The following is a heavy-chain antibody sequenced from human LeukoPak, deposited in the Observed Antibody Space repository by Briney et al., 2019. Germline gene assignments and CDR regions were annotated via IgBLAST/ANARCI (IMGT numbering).Heavy chain of an antibody. CDR1: ELHA. CDR2: ISRSGGST. J-gene: IGHJ6*02. CDR3: AKLGGKTAYADEYYGMDV. Sequence: GGSLRLTCAASELHAMTWVRQGPGKGLEWVSAISRSGGSTYYADSVKGRFTISRDKSNNTMYLQMNSLRAEDTAVYYCAKLGGKTAYADEYYGMDVWGQGTTVTVSS. D-gene: IGHD2-2*01. V-gene: IGHV3-23*01.